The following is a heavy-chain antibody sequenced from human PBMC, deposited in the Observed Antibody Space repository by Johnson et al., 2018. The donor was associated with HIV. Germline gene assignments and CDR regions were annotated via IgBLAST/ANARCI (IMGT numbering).Heavy chain of an antibody. CDR2: IKSDGSSI. CDR3: ARVRVGAFDI. J-gene: IGHJ3*02. D-gene: IGHD1-26*01. V-gene: IGHV3-74*03. Sequence: VQLVESGGGLVQPGGSLRLSCAASGFTLRNYWVNWVRQLPGTGLVWVSRIKSDGSSITYADFAKGRFTISRDNAKNALYLQMNSLRAEDTAVYYCARVRVGAFDIWGQGTMVTVSS. CDR1: GFTLRNYW.